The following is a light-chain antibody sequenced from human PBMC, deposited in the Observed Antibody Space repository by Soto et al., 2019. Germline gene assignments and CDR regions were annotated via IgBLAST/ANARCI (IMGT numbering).Light chain of an antibody. CDR1: QSISNTY. CDR3: HQDYTLPLT. V-gene: IGKV3D-7*01. J-gene: IGKJ4*01. Sequence: EIVMTQSPATLSLSPEERVTLSCRASQSISNTYLSWYQQKPGQAPRLLIYGASTRATGVPARFSGSGSGXXFTLTISGLQPEDFAIYYCHQDYTLPLTFGGGTKVEIK. CDR2: GAS.